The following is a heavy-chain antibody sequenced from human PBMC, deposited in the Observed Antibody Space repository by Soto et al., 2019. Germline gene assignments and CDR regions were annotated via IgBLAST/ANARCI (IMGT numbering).Heavy chain of an antibody. CDR3: ARGRTTSSGWYNPIRELFDS. V-gene: IGHV4-34*01. J-gene: IGHJ4*02. D-gene: IGHD6-19*01. CDR1: GGSFSGYY. Sequence: QVQLQQWGAGLLKPSKSLSLTCAVYGGSFSGYYWSWIRQPPGKGLEWIGEINHSGSTNYNPSPKSRITISVDTSKNHFSLKLSSVTAADTAVYYCARGRTTSSGWYNPIRELFDSWGQGTLVTVSS. CDR2: INHSGST.